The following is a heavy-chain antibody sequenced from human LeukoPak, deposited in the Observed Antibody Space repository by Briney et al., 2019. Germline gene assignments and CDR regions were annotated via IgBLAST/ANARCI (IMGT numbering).Heavy chain of an antibody. CDR1: GGSISSGGYF. D-gene: IGHD6-13*01. CDR3: ARHGSSSWYGAPDAFDI. V-gene: IGHV4-30-2*01. J-gene: IGHJ3*02. CDR2: IYHSGST. Sequence: SETLSLTCTVSGGSISSGGYFWSWIRQPPGKGLEWIGYIYHSGSTYYNPSLKSRVTISVDRSKNQFSLKLSSVTAADTAVYYCARHGSSSWYGAPDAFDIWGQGTMVTVSS.